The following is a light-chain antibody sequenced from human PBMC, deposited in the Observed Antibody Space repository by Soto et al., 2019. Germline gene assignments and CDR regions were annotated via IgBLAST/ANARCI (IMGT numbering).Light chain of an antibody. V-gene: IGLV2-8*01. CDR2: EVT. Sequence: QSALTQPASVSGSPGQSITISCTGTSRDIGFYNYVSWYQQHPGKAPKLIIYEVTKRPSGVPDRFSGSKSANTASLTVSGLQAEDEADYYCMCYAGGNNWVFGGGTKVTVL. J-gene: IGLJ3*02. CDR1: SRDIGFYNY. CDR3: MCYAGGNNWV.